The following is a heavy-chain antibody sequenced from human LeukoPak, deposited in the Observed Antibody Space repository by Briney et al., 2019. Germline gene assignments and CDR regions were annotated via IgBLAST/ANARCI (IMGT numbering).Heavy chain of an antibody. D-gene: IGHD7-27*01. V-gene: IGHV3-21*01. J-gene: IGHJ4*02. Sequence: PGGSLRLSCAASGFTFSIYSMNWVRQAPGKGLEWVSSITSSSYIYYADSLKGRFTISRDDAKNSLFLQMDSLRAEDTAVYYCARGAELGIPDYWGQGSLVTVSS. CDR2: ITSSSYI. CDR1: GFTFSIYS. CDR3: ARGAELGIPDY.